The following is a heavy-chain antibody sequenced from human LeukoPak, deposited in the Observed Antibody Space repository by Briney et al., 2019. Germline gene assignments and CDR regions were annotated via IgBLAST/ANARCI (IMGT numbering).Heavy chain of an antibody. J-gene: IGHJ5*02. CDR2: IIPILGIA. CDR1: GGTFSSYA. D-gene: IGHD1-14*01. CDR3: ARWETGSWFDP. Sequence: GASVTVSCKASGGTFSSYAISWVRQAPGQGLEWMGRIIPILGIANYAQKFQGRVTMTTDTSTSTVYLELRSLRSDDTAVYYCARWETGSWFDPWGQGTLVTVSS. V-gene: IGHV1-69*04.